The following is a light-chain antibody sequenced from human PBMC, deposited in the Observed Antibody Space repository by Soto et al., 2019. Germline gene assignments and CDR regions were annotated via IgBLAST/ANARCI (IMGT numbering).Light chain of an antibody. CDR3: TSYTSSSTVV. J-gene: IGLJ2*01. CDR1: SSDVGVYNY. Sequence: QSALTQPASVSGSPGQSITISCTGTSSDVGVYNYVSWYQQHPGKAPKLMIYEVSNRPSGVSNRFSGSKSGNTASLTISGLQAEDEAHYYCTSYTSSSTVVFGGGTKVTVL. CDR2: EVS. V-gene: IGLV2-14*01.